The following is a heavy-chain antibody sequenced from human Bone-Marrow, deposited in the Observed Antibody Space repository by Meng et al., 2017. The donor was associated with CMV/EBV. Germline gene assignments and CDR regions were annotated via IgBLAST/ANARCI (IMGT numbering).Heavy chain of an antibody. V-gene: IGHV1-69*13. CDR3: ARRTYYDSSGYPGHYYYGMDV. CDR2: IIPMFGST. J-gene: IGHJ6*02. Sequence: SVKVSCKASGGNFNNYAFSWVRQAPGQGLEWMGGIIPMFGSTNYAQNFKGRVTITADESTNTAYMELSSLRSEDTAVFYCARRTYYDSSGYPGHYYYGMDVWGQGTTVTVS. D-gene: IGHD3-22*01. CDR1: GGNFNNYA.